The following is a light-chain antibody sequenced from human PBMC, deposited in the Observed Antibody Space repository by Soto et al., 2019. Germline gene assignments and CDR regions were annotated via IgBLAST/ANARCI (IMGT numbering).Light chain of an antibody. J-gene: IGKJ1*01. CDR2: GAT. CDR1: QSVSSN. Sequence: EIVMTQSPATLSVSPGDRVTLSCRASQSVSSNLAWYQQKPGQPPRLFIYGATSRATGIPARFSGSRSGTEFTLTISSLQSEDVAVYSCQHYSNWPPWTFGQGTKVEIK. V-gene: IGKV3-15*01. CDR3: QHYSNWPPWT.